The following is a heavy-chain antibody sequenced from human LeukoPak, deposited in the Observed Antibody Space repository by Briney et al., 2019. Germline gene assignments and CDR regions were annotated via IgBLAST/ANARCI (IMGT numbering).Heavy chain of an antibody. CDR1: GNSISSSSYY. J-gene: IGHJ4*02. CDR2: IYYSGST. CDR3: VYMRVGGSFDY. V-gene: IGHV4-39*01. D-gene: IGHD3-16*01. Sequence: SETLSLTCTVSGNSISSSSYYWGWNRQPPGKGLEWIGTIYYSGSTNYNPSLKSRVTISVDTSKNQFSLKLSSVTAADTAMYYCVYMRVGGSFDYWGQGTLVTVSS.